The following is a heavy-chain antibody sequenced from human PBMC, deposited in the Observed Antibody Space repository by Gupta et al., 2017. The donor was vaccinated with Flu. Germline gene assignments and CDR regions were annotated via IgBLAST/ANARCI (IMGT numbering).Heavy chain of an antibody. V-gene: IGHV4-39*01. Sequence: QLQLQESGPGLVKPSETLSLTCTVSGGSISSSSYYWGWIRQPPGKGLEWIGSIYYSGSTYYNPALKSRVTISVDTSKNQFSLKLSSVTAADTAVYYCARQRYRNAYYFDYWGQGTLVTVSS. CDR1: GGSISSSSYY. J-gene: IGHJ4*02. CDR2: IYYSGST. CDR3: ARQRYRNAYYFDY. D-gene: IGHD5-18*01.